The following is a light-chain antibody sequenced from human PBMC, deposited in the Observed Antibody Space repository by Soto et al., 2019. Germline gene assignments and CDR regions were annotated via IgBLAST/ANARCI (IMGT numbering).Light chain of an antibody. Sequence: EIVMTQSPATLSVSPWERATLSCRASQRVSSNLAWYQQKPGQAPRLLIYGASTRATGIPARFSGSGSGTEFTLTISSLQSEDFAVYYCQQYHNLARTFGQGTKVEIK. CDR3: QQYHNLART. CDR2: GAS. V-gene: IGKV3-15*01. J-gene: IGKJ1*01. CDR1: QRVSSN.